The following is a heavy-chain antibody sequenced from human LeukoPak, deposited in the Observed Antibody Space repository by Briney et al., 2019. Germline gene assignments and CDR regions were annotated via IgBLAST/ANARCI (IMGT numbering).Heavy chain of an antibody. CDR3: AKGGTY. V-gene: IGHV3-9*01. CDR1: GFTFSSYG. D-gene: IGHD1-1*01. Sequence: GRSLRLSCAASGFTFSSYGMHWVRQAPGKGLEWVSGISWNSGSINYAASVKGRFTISRDNAKNSLYLQMNSLRAEDTALYYCAKGGTYWGQGTLVTVSS. J-gene: IGHJ4*02. CDR2: ISWNSGSI.